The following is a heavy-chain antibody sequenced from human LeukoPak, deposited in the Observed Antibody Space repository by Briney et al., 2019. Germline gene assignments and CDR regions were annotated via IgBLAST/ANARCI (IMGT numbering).Heavy chain of an antibody. J-gene: IGHJ6*02. CDR3: ARVRTYLRFLERGYYGMDV. V-gene: IGHV3-66*01. D-gene: IGHD3-3*01. CDR2: IYSGGST. CDR1: GFTVSSNY. Sequence: GGSLRLSCAASGFTVSSNYMSWVRQAPGKGLEWVSVIYSGGSTYYADSVKGRFTISRDNSKNTLYLQMNSLRAEDTAVYYCARVRTYLRFLERGYYGMDVWGQGTTVTVFS.